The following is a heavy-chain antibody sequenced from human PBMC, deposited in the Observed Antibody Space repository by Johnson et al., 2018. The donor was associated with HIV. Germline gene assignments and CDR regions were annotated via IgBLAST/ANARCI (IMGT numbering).Heavy chain of an antibody. Sequence: VLLLESGGGVVQPGRSVRLSCAASGLSFSDYGMHWVRQAPGKGLEWVAVISFDGSNEYYTDSVKGRFTISSDNSKNMLYLQMTSLRAEDTAIYYCAKDLFLEDNFWSGYSFSAFDIWGQGTMVTVSS. CDR1: GLSFSDYG. V-gene: IGHV3-30*04. D-gene: IGHD3-3*01. J-gene: IGHJ3*02. CDR2: ISFDGSNE. CDR3: AKDLFLEDNFWSGYSFSAFDI.